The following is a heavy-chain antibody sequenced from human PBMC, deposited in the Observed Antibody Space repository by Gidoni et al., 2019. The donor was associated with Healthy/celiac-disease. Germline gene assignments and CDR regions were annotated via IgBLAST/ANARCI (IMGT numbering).Heavy chain of an antibody. CDR1: GSTFDDYA. Sequence: EVQLVESGGVVVQPGGSLRLSCAASGSTFDDYAMHWVRQAPGKGLEWVSLISWDGGSTDYADSVKGRFTISRDNSKNSLYLQMNSLRAEDTALYYCAKDIMGDCSGGSCYFQHWGQGTLVTVSS. CDR2: ISWDGGST. D-gene: IGHD2-15*01. CDR3: AKDIMGDCSGGSCYFQH. J-gene: IGHJ1*01. V-gene: IGHV3-43D*03.